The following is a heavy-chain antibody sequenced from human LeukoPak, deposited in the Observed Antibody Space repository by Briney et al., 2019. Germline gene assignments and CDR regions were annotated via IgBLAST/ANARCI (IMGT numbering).Heavy chain of an antibody. CDR1: GFTFSSFT. CDR3: ARAGSFRFDY. Sequence: GGSLRLSCAASGFTFSSFTMNWVRQAPGKGLEWVAAISSSSRDIFYADSVKGRFSISRDNTQNSLSLQMNSLRAEDTAVYYCARAGSFRFDYWGQGTLVTVSS. V-gene: IGHV3-21*01. J-gene: IGHJ4*02. D-gene: IGHD3-10*01. CDR2: ISSSSRDI.